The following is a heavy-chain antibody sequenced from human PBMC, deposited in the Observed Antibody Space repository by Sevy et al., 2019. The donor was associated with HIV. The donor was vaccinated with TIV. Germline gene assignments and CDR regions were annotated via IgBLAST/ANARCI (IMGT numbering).Heavy chain of an antibody. CDR3: TWDNDYYYGMNV. CDR2: IKSKGGGGTI. V-gene: IGHV3-15*07. Sequence: GGSLRLSCAASGFTFINAWMNWVRQAPGKGLEWVGRIKSKGGGGTIDYAAPVKGRFSISRDDSKNTLYLQMNSLKIEDTDLYYCTWDNDYYYGMNVWGQGTTVTVSS. CDR1: GFTFINAW. J-gene: IGHJ6*02. D-gene: IGHD1-20*01.